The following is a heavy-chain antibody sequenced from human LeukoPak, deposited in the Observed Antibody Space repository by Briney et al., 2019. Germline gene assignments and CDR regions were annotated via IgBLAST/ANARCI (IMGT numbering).Heavy chain of an antibody. V-gene: IGHV4-34*01. CDR2: INHSGST. CDR1: GESFSGYY. D-gene: IGHD3-10*01. CDR3: ARRGRGGTIDY. J-gene: IGHJ4*02. Sequence: SETLSLTCAVYGESFSGYYWSWIRQPPGKGLEWIGEINHSGSTNYNPSLKSRVTISVDTSKNQFSLKLSPVTAADTAVYYCARRGRGGTIDYWGQGNLVTVSS.